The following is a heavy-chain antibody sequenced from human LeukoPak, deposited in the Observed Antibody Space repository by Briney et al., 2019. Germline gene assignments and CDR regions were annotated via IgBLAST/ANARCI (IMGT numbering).Heavy chain of an antibody. D-gene: IGHD3-22*01. CDR2: ISYDGSNK. CDR1: GFTFSSYA. V-gene: IGHV3-30*04. J-gene: IGHJ3*02. Sequence: PGGSLRLSCAASGFTFSSYAMHWVRQAPGKGLEWVAVISYDGSNKYYADSVKGRFTISRDNSKNTLYLQMNSLRAEDTAVYYCAREAAIVVVITRDDAFDIWGQGTMVTVSS. CDR3: AREAAIVVVITRDDAFDI.